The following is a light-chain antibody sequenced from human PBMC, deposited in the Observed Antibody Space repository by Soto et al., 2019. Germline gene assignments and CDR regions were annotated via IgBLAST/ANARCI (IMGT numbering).Light chain of an antibody. CDR3: QQLKSYPTP. CDR1: QGISSY. V-gene: IGKV1-9*01. J-gene: IGKJ3*01. CDR2: AAS. Sequence: DIQLTQSPSFLSASVGDRVTITCRASQGISSYLAWYQQKPGKAPKLLIYAASTLQSGVPSRFSGSGSGTEFTLTTSSLQPEDFATYFRQQLKSYPTPFGPGTKVDIK.